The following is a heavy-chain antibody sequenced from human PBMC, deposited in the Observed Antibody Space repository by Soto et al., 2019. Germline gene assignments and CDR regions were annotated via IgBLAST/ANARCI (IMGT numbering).Heavy chain of an antibody. CDR1: GGSISSGGYY. D-gene: IGHD3-22*01. J-gene: IGHJ5*02. CDR3: ARTPSGYYDSSGYSWPRWFDP. V-gene: IGHV4-31*03. CDR2: IYYSGST. Sequence: TLSLPCTVSGGSISSGGYYWSWIRQHPGKGLEWIGYIYYSGSTYYNPSLKSRVTVSVDTSKNQFSLKLSSVTAADTAVYYCARTPSGYYDSSGYSWPRWFDPWGQGTLVTVSS.